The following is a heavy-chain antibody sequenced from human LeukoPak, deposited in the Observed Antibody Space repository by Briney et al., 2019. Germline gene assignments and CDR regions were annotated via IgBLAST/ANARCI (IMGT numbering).Heavy chain of an antibody. J-gene: IGHJ6*03. D-gene: IGHD5-18*01. CDR2: ISSSSSYI. CDR3: ARSGYSYGGRYYMDV. Sequence: GGSLRLSCAASGFTFSSYSMNWVRQAPGKGLEWVSSISSSSSYIYYADSVKGRFTISRDNAKNSLYLQMNSLRAEDTAVYYCARSGYSYGGRYYMDVWGKGTTVTVSS. V-gene: IGHV3-21*01. CDR1: GFTFSSYS.